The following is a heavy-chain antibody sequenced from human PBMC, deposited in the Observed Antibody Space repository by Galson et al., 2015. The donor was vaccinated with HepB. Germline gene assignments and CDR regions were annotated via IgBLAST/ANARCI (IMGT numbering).Heavy chain of an antibody. CDR2: IKQDGSEK. CDR1: GFTFSNYW. J-gene: IGHJ4*02. Sequence: SLRLSCAASGFTFSNYWMSWVRQAPGKGLEWVANIKQDGSEKYYVDSLKGRFTISRDNAKNSLYLQMNSLRAEDTAVYYCGREQKTPKTYSDFWSAYYTGFRGGYFDYWGQGTLVTVSS. D-gene: IGHD3-3*01. V-gene: IGHV3-7*01. CDR3: GREQKTPKTYSDFWSAYYTGFRGGYFDY.